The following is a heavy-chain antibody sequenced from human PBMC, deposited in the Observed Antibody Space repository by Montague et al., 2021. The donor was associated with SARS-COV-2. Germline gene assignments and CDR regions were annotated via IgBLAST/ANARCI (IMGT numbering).Heavy chain of an antibody. CDR2: IYFGGGT. Sequence: SETLSLTCTVSGGSISSSNYFWGWIRQPPGKGLEWIGSIYFGGGTYYNPSLKSRVTISVDTSKNHVSLKLTSVTAADTAVYYCARDVEKGVSGYETDGGFDYWGQGTPVTVSS. CDR1: GGSISSSNYF. CDR3: ARDVEKGVSGYETDGGFDY. D-gene: IGHD5-12*01. V-gene: IGHV4-39*07. J-gene: IGHJ4*02.